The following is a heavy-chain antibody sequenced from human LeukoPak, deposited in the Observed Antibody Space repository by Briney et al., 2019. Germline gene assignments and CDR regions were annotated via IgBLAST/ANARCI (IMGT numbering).Heavy chain of an antibody. CDR2: IYNSGT. Sequence: SQTLSLTCTVSGGSTRNGDYYWSWIRQHPGKGLEWIGYIYNSGTYYNPSLKSRVTISGETSQSQFSLKLNSVTAADTAVYYCAYNRNRIIDTFDIWGQGTMVTVSS. CDR1: GGSTRNGDYY. J-gene: IGHJ3*02. V-gene: IGHV4-31*03. D-gene: IGHD1-14*01. CDR3: AYNRNRIIDTFDI.